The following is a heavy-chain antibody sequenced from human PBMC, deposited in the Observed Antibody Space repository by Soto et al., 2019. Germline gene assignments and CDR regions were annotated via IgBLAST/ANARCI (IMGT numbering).Heavy chain of an antibody. Sequence: SETLSLTCTVSGGSVSSGSYYWSWIRQPPGKGLEWIGYIYYSGSTNYNPSLKSRVTISVDTSKNQFSLKLSSVTAADTAVYYCARGLGPNAMIVAPFDYWGQGTLVTVSS. CDR2: IYYSGST. CDR1: GGSVSSGSYY. CDR3: ARGLGPNAMIVAPFDY. J-gene: IGHJ4*02. D-gene: IGHD3-22*01. V-gene: IGHV4-61*01.